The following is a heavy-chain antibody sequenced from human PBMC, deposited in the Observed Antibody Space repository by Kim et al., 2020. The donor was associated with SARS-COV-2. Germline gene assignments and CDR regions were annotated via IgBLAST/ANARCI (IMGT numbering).Heavy chain of an antibody. CDR2: T. Sequence: TNYSPSLRSRVTISVDTCKNQFPLKLSSVTAADTAVYYWARANWGYYFDYWGQGTLVTVSS. D-gene: IGHD7-27*01. V-gene: IGHV4-34*01. J-gene: IGHJ4*02. CDR3: ARANWGYYFDY.